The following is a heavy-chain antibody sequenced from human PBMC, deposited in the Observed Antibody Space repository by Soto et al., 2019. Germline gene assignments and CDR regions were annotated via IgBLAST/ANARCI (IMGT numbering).Heavy chain of an antibody. CDR3: VPTYHDDSGRSAFHI. D-gene: IGHD3-22*01. J-gene: IGHJ3*02. CDR1: GGTFSNYA. CDR2: IIPIFGTA. Sequence: QVQLVQSGAEVKKPGSSVKVSCRASGGTFSNYAINWVRQAPGQGLEWMGGIIPIFGTADYAQNFQGRVTITADESANTAYMELSRLRSEDTAVYFCVPTYHDDSGRSAFHIWGQGTMVTVSS. V-gene: IGHV1-69*01.